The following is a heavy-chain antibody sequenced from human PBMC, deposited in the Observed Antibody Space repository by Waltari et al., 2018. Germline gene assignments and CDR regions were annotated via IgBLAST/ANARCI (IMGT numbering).Heavy chain of an antibody. J-gene: IGHJ4*02. Sequence: QVQLVQSGAEVKKPGASVQVSCKASGYTFTSYDINWVRQATGQGLEWMGWMNPNRGNKGYAKKVQCRGSMSRNTSISTAYMELSSLRSEDTAVYYCARRAPYGEYDDWGQGTLVTVSA. CDR1: GYTFTSYD. CDR3: ARRAPYGEYDD. CDR2: MNPNRGNK. D-gene: IGHD4-17*01. V-gene: IGHV1-8*01.